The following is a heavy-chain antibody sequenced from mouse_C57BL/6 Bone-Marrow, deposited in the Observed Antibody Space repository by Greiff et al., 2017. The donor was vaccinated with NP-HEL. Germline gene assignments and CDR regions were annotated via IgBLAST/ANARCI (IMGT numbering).Heavy chain of an antibody. CDR2: IYPGDGDT. CDR3: ERGDYGISRCGDALDY. J-gene: IGHJ4*01. CDR1: GYAFSSYW. V-gene: IGHV1-80*01. D-gene: IGHD1-1*01. Sequence: VQLQQSGAELVKPGASVKISCKASGYAFSSYWMHWVKERPGKGLEWIGQIYPGDGDTKYNGKFKGKATLTADKSSSTAYMQVSSLTSEDSAVYFCERGDYGISRCGDALDYGGQGNGVTVTA.